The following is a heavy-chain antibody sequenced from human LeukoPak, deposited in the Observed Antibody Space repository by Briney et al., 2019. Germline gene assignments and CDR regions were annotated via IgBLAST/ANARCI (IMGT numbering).Heavy chain of an antibody. CDR1: GFTFSSYW. CDR2: ISSSSSYI. D-gene: IGHD1-26*01. V-gene: IGHV3-21*04. J-gene: IGHJ4*02. CDR3: AGWDRYYFDY. Sequence: SGGSLRLSCAASGFTFSSYWMSWVRQAPGKGLEWVSSISSSSSYIYYADSVKGRFTISRDNAKNSLYLQMNSLRAEDTAVYYCAGWDRYYFDYWGQGTLVTVSS.